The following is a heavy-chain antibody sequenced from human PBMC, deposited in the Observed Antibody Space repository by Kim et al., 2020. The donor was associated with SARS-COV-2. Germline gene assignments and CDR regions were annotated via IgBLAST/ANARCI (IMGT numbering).Heavy chain of an antibody. Sequence: VKGRFTISRDNAKNSLYLQMNSLRAEDTAVYYCASIIGQWLVPLSTAFDIWGQGTMVTVSS. V-gene: IGHV3-11*03. D-gene: IGHD6-19*01. CDR3: ASIIGQWLVPLSTAFDI. J-gene: IGHJ3*02.